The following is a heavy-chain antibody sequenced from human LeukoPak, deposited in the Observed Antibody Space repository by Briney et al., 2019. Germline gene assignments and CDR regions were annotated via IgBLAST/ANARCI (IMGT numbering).Heavy chain of an antibody. D-gene: IGHD4-23*01. CDR1: GGSISTYY. J-gene: IGHJ5*02. Sequence: SETLSLTCTVSGGSISTYYWTWIRRPPGRGLEWIGYIYYSGTTNYNPSLKSRVTISVDTSKNQFSLKLSSVTAADTAVYYCARATTVVRGLFDPWGQGTLVTVSS. V-gene: IGHV4-59*01. CDR3: ARATTVVRGLFDP. CDR2: IYYSGTT.